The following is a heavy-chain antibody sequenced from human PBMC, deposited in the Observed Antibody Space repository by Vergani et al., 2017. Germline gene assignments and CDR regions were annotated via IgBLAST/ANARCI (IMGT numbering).Heavy chain of an antibody. CDR2: ITPFNGNT. Sequence: QMQLVQSGAEVKKTGSSVKVSCKASGYTFTYRYLHWVRQAPGQALEWMGWITPFNGNTNYAQKVQDRVTITRDRSMSTAYMELSSLRSEDTAMYYCALAESSTSCINSVWITPETGSWFDPWGQGTLVTVSS. CDR1: GYTFTYRY. D-gene: IGHD2-2*01. CDR3: ALAESSTSCINSVWITPETGSWFDP. V-gene: IGHV1-45*02. J-gene: IGHJ5*02.